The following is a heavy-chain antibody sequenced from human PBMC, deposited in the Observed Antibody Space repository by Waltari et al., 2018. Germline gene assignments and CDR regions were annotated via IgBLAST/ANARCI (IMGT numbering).Heavy chain of an antibody. Sequence: LQLQESGPGLVKPSETLSLTCTVSGGSISSSSYYWGWIRQPPGKGLEWVANIKQDGSEKYYVDSVKGRFTISRDNAKNSLYLQMNSLRAEDTAVYYCARGGLVGATANWYFDLWGRGTLVTVSS. D-gene: IGHD1-26*01. J-gene: IGHJ2*01. CDR3: ARGGLVGATANWYFDL. CDR1: GGSISSSSYY. CDR2: IKQDGSEK. V-gene: IGHV3-7*01.